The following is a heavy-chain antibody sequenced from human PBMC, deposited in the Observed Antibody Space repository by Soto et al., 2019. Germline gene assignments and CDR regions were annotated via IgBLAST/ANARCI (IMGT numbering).Heavy chain of an antibody. CDR2: ISGSGGST. J-gene: IGHJ5*02. D-gene: IGHD3-10*01. CDR1: GFTFSSYA. Sequence: GGSLRLSCAASGFTFSSYAMSWVRQAPGKGLEWVSAISGSGGSTYYADSVKGRFTISRDNSKNTLYLQMNSLRAEDTAVYYCAGVTMVRGVPSWFDPWGQGTLVTVSS. V-gene: IGHV3-23*01. CDR3: AGVTMVRGVPSWFDP.